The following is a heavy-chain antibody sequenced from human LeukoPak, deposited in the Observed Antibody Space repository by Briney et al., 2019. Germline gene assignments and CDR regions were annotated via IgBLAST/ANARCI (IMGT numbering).Heavy chain of an antibody. CDR1: GFTFSSHW. V-gene: IGHV3-7*03. Sequence: GGSLRLSCAASGFTFSSHWMSWVRQAPGKGLEWVAYIKQDGSEKYYVDSVKGRFTISRDNAKNSLYLQMNSLRAEDTAVYYCAKDQLRSEGYFGYWGQGTLVTVSS. CDR3: AKDQLRSEGYFGY. CDR2: IKQDGSEK. D-gene: IGHD3-3*01. J-gene: IGHJ4*02.